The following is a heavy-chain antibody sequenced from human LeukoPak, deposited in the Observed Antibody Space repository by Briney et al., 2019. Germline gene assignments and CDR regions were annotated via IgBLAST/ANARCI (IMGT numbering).Heavy chain of an antibody. D-gene: IGHD2-2*01. J-gene: IGHJ6*03. V-gene: IGHV1-69*13. CDR2: IIPIFGTA. CDR1: GGTFSSYA. Sequence: ASVTVSCKASGGTFSSYAISWVRQAPGQGLEWMGGIIPIFGTANYAQKFQGRVTITADEPTSTAYMELSSLRSEDTAVYYCARADIVVVPAARYYYYMDVWGKGTTVTVSS. CDR3: ARADIVVVPAARYYYYMDV.